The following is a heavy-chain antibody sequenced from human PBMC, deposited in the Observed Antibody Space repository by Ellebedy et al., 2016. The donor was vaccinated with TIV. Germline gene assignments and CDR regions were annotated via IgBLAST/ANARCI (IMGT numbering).Heavy chain of an antibody. Sequence: GESLKISXAASGFIFSSYSINWVRQAPGKGLEWVSSISSSSSYIYYADSVKGRFTISRDNAKNSLYLQMNSLRAEDTAVYYCARSGDSSGYISGMDVWGQGTTVTVSS. CDR1: GFIFSSYS. CDR2: ISSSSSYI. D-gene: IGHD3-22*01. CDR3: ARSGDSSGYISGMDV. J-gene: IGHJ6*02. V-gene: IGHV3-21*01.